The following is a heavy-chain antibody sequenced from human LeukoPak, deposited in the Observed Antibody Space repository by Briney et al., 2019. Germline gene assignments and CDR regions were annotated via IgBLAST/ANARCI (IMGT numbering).Heavy chain of an antibody. Sequence: PGGSLRLSCAASGFTVSNNYMSWVRQAPGKGLEWVASINQDGGEIHYVDSVKGRFTISRDNAKNSLYLQMNSLTAEDTAVHYCVRAHHPGGWFDPWGQGTLVTVSS. D-gene: IGHD3-10*01. V-gene: IGHV3-7*04. CDR1: GFTVSNNY. CDR3: VRAHHPGGWFDP. J-gene: IGHJ5*02. CDR2: INQDGGEI.